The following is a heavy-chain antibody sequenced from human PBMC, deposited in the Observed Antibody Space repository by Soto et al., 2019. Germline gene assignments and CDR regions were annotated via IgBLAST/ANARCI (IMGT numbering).Heavy chain of an antibody. Sequence: VASVNVSLKASGYTFTSYGISWVRQAPGQGLELMGWISAYNGNTNYAQKLQGRVTMTTXXXXXXPXMELXXXRSDDTAVYYCARQRIPIFGVVIGPFNPWG. V-gene: IGHV1-18*01. J-gene: IGHJ5*02. D-gene: IGHD3-3*01. CDR1: GYTFTSYG. CDR2: ISAYNGNT. CDR3: ARQRIPIFGVVIGPFNP.